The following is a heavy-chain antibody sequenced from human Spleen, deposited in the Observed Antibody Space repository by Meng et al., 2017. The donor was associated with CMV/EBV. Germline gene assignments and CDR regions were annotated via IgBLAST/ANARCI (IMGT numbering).Heavy chain of an antibody. CDR1: FP. D-gene: IGHD3-9*01. Sequence: FPMHWVRQAPGKGLEWVATISYDGSTKYDADSVKGRFTTSRDNSKSTLYLQMDSLRADDTAVYFCARDSLRYYDLLTGEAGGHFDYWGQGSLVTVSS. J-gene: IGHJ4*02. CDR3: ARDSLRYYDLLTGEAGGHFDY. V-gene: IGHV3-30-3*01. CDR2: ISYDGSTK.